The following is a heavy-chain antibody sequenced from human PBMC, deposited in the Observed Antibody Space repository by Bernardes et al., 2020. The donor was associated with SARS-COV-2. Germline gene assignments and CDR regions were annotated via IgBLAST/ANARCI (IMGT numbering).Heavy chain of an antibody. CDR2: ISASSWNI. J-gene: IGHJ4*02. V-gene: IGHV3-48*01. D-gene: IGHD6-13*01. Sequence: GGSLRLSCTTSGLSFGYYAMNWVRQAPGQGLEWVAYISASSWNIHYADSVKGRFTISRDNAKNLVSLQMNSLRPEDTAVYYCATDPSYASSWKYYFDFWSRGTLVTVSS. CDR1: GLSFGYYA. CDR3: ATDPSYASSWKYYFDF.